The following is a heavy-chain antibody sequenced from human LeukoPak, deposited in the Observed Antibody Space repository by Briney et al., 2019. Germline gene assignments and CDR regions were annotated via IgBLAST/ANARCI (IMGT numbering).Heavy chain of an antibody. CDR1: GFTFGDYA. Sequence: GGSLRLSCTASGFTFGDYAMGWVRQAPGKGLEWVGLVRSKAYGGTTEYAASVKGRFTISRDVSKSIAYLQMNSLNIEHTAVYYCTRFLGYSGYEIWGQGTLVTVSS. D-gene: IGHD5-12*01. CDR2: VRSKAYGGTT. J-gene: IGHJ4*02. CDR3: TRFLGYSGYEI. V-gene: IGHV3-49*04.